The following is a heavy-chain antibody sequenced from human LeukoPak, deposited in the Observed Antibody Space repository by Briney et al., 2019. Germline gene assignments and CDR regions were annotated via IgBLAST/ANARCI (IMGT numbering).Heavy chain of an antibody. Sequence: PGGSLRLSCEASGFTFSSYEMNWVRQAPGKGLEWVSYISSSGSTIYYADSVKGRFTISRDNAKNSLYLQMNSLRAEDTAVYYCAELGITTIGGVWGKGTTVTISS. V-gene: IGHV3-48*03. D-gene: IGHD3-10*02. CDR1: GFTFSSYE. J-gene: IGHJ6*04. CDR2: ISSSGSTI. CDR3: AELGITTIGGV.